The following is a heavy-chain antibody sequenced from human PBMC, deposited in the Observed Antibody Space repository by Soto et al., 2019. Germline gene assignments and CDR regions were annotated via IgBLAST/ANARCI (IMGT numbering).Heavy chain of an antibody. Sequence: EVQLVESGGGLVQPGGSLRLSCAASGFTFSSHWMHWVRQAPGKGLVWVSRIQSDGSITTYADSVKGRFTISRDNAKNILYLQMNSLRVEDTAMYYYARVRYGLDYWGQGTLVTVSS. CDR2: IQSDGSIT. V-gene: IGHV3-74*01. CDR3: ARVRYGLDY. D-gene: IGHD3-10*01. J-gene: IGHJ4*02. CDR1: GFTFSSHW.